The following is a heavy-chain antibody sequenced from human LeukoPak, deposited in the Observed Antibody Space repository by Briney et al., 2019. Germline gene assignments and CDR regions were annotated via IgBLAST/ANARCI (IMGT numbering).Heavy chain of an antibody. CDR3: ARAPPSAAGYYYGLDV. D-gene: IGHD6-13*01. CDR2: IYYSGST. CDR1: GGLISTYY. Sequence: PSETLSLTCTVSGGLISTYYWSWIRQPPGKGLEWIGYIYYSGSTNYNPSRKSRVTISVDTSKNQFSLKLTSETAADTAEYYCARAPPSAAGYYYGLDVWGQGTTVTVSS. V-gene: IGHV4-59*01. J-gene: IGHJ6*02.